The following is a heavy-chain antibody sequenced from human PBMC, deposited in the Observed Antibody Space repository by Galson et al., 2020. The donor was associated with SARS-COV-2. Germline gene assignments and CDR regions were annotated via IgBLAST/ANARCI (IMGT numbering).Heavy chain of an antibody. J-gene: IGHJ4*02. CDR2: ISYDGSIK. CDR3: AVNRALDS. CDR1: GFTFSSYA. V-gene: IGHV3-30*03. Sequence: SLRLSCAASGFTFSSYAMHWVRQAPGKGLEWVAVISYDGSIKYSADSVKGRFTISRDNSKNTLYLQMNSLRAEDTAVYYCAVNRALDSWGQGTLVSVSS.